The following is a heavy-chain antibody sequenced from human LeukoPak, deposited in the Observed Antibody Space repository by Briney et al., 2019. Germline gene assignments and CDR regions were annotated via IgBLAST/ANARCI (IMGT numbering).Heavy chain of an antibody. CDR2: ISSSGSTI. J-gene: IGHJ4*02. CDR3: ASSADCSGGSCYPYYFDY. CDR1: GFTFSSYW. D-gene: IGHD2-15*01. Sequence: GGSLRLSCAASGFTFSSYWMSWVRQAPGKGLEWVSYISSSGSTIYYADSVKGRFTISRDNAKNSLYLQMNSLRAEDTAVYYCASSADCSGGSCYPYYFDYWGQGTLVTVSS. V-gene: IGHV3-48*04.